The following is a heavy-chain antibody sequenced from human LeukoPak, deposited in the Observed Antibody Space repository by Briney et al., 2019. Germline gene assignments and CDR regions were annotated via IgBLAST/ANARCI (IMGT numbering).Heavy chain of an antibody. CDR3: ARDRKNYDTNDAFDI. V-gene: IGHV4-61*01. J-gene: IGHJ3*02. CDR1: GGSVNSGSYY. D-gene: IGHD3-22*01. CDR2: IYYSGST. Sequence: SETLSLTCTVSGGSVNSGSYYWSWIRQPPGKGLEWIGYIYYSGSTNYNPSLKSRVTISVDTSKNQFSLKLSSVTAADTAVYYCARDRKNYDTNDAFDIWGQGTMVTVCS.